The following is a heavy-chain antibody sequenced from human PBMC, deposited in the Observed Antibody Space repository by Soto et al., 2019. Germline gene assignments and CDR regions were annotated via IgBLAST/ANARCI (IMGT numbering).Heavy chain of an antibody. J-gene: IGHJ6*02. V-gene: IGHV3-21*01. CDR2: VSDISDHI. D-gene: IGHD3-10*01. CDR1: GFSFGSYS. Sequence: PGGSLRLSCVASGFSFGSYSMSWVRQAPGKGLEWVSCVSDISDHIYYADSVRGRFTISRDNAKNALYLQIHSLRAEDTAVYYCARDLDYRPPPYYYFHGMDVWGQGTTVTVSS. CDR3: ARDLDYRPPPYYYFHGMDV.